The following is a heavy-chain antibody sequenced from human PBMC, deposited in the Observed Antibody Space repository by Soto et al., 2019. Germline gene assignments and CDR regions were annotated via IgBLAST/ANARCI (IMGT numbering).Heavy chain of an antibody. J-gene: IGHJ4*02. CDR3: AKAGYSSGWRGYYFDY. D-gene: IGHD6-19*01. Sequence: GGSLRLSCAASGFTFSSYGMHWVRQAPGKGLEWVAVISYDGSNKYYADSVKGRFTISRDNSKNTRYLQMNSLKAEDTAVYYCAKAGYSSGWRGYYFDYWGQGTLVTVSS. V-gene: IGHV3-30*18. CDR2: ISYDGSNK. CDR1: GFTFSSYG.